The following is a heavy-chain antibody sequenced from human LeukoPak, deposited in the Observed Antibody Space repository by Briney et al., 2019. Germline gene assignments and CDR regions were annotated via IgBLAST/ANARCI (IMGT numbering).Heavy chain of an antibody. J-gene: IGHJ4*02. D-gene: IGHD6-19*01. CDR2: IIPIFGTA. CDR1: GGAFSSYA. CDR3: ASIAVAGPWDY. V-gene: IGHV1-69*05. Sequence: SVKVSCKASGGAFSSYAISWVRQAPGQGLEWMGGIIPIFGTANYAQKFQGRVTITTDESTSTAYMELSSLRSEDTAVYYCASIAVAGPWDYWGQGTLVTVSS.